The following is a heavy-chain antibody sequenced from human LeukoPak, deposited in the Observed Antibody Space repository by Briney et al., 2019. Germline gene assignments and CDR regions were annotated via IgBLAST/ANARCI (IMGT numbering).Heavy chain of an antibody. J-gene: IGHJ4*02. CDR1: SGSFSGYY. Sequence: SETLSLTCSVYSGSFSGYYRSWIRQPPGKGLEWIGEINHSVGTNYNPSLKSRVTMSLETSKNQFSLKLSSVTAADTAVYYCARGHTRITMLRGSRSAYYFDYWGQGTLVTVSS. D-gene: IGHD3-10*01. CDR3: ARGHTRITMLRGSRSAYYFDY. V-gene: IGHV4-34*01. CDR2: INHSVGT.